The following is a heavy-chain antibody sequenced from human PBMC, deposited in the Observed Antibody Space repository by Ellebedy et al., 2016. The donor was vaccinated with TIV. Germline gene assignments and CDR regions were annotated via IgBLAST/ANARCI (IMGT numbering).Heavy chain of an antibody. J-gene: IGHJ6*02. D-gene: IGHD3-16*01. CDR2: ISGSGGST. CDR3: AKDPGFGFHYYYYGMDV. CDR1: GFTFSSYA. Sequence: GESLKISXAASGFTFSSYAMTWVRQAPGKGLEWVSAISGSGGSTYYADSVKGRFTISRDNSKNTLYLQMNSLRAEDTAVYYCAKDPGFGFHYYYYGMDVWGQGTTVTVSS. V-gene: IGHV3-23*01.